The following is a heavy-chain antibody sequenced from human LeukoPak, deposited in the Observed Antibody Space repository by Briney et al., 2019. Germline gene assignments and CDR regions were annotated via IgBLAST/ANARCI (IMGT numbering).Heavy chain of an antibody. D-gene: IGHD5-24*01. CDR1: GFTFTNYA. V-gene: IGHV3-23*01. Sequence: GGSLRLSCATPGFTFTNYAMSWVRQAPGKGLEWVSAIGASGGNTYYADSVKGRFTISRDNSKNMLYLQMNSLRAEDTAVYYCAKDRIKDGYNDYWGEGILVTVSS. J-gene: IGHJ4*02. CDR3: AKDRIKDGYNDY. CDR2: IGASGGNT.